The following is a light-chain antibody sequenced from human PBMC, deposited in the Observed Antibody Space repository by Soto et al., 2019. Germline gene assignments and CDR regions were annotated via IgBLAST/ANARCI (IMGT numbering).Light chain of an antibody. J-gene: IGLJ1*01. CDR2: EVN. CDR1: SSDVGAYTS. V-gene: IGLV2-14*01. CDR3: SPYISDNRSYV. Sequence: QSVLTQPASVSGSPGQSITISCTGTSSDVGAYTSVSWYQHHPDKAPKVMIYEVNKRPSGVSLRFSGSKSGNTASLTISGLQADDEAHYYCSPYISDNRSYVFGTGTKVTAL.